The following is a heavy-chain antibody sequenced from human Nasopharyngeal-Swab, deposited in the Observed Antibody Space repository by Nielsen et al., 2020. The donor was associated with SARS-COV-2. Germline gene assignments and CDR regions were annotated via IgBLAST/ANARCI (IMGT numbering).Heavy chain of an antibody. D-gene: IGHD2-8*01. CDR2: IAHDASNE. CDR1: GFTFSSFG. CDR3: ARDSQWAFDY. Sequence: GESLKISCAASGFTFSSFGMHWVRQAPGKGLEWVAFIAHDASNEYYGDSVKGRFSISRDNAKNSLDLQMNSLRDEDTAVYYCARDSQWAFDYWGQGTLVTVSP. V-gene: IGHV3-30*03. J-gene: IGHJ4*02.